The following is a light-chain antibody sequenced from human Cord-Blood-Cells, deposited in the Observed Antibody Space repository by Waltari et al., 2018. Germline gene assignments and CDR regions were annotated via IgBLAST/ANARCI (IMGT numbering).Light chain of an antibody. CDR1: QRVSSY. CDR2: DAS. V-gene: IGKV3-11*01. Sequence: EIVLTQSPATLSLSPGERATLSCRASQRVSSYLAWYQQKPGQAPRLLIYDASNRATGIPARFSGSGSGTDFTLTISSLEPEDFAVYYCQQRSNWPPITFGQGTPLEIK. J-gene: IGKJ5*01. CDR3: QQRSNWPPIT.